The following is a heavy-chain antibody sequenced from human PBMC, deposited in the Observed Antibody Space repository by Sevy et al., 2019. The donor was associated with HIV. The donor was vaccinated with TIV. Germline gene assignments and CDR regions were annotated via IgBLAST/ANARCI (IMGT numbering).Heavy chain of an antibody. V-gene: IGHV1-24*01. Sequence: ASVKVSCKVSGYTLTKLSIHWVRQAPGKGLEWMGYFDPQEGETIYAQRFQGRLTMTVDTSTDTAYMELNNLRSEDTAVYYCATTKDYYDSSGSPFDYWGQGTLVTVSS. CDR3: ATTKDYYDSSGSPFDY. CDR1: GYTLTKLS. D-gene: IGHD3-22*01. J-gene: IGHJ4*02. CDR2: FDPQEGET.